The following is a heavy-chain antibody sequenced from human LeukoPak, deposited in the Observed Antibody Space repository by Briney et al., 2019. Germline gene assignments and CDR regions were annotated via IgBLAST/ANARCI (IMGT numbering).Heavy chain of an antibody. CDR1: GYTFTSYD. D-gene: IGHD6-13*01. CDR3: ARDALGSSSWYVWFDP. V-gene: IGHV1-8*01. Sequence: ASVKVSCKASGYTFTSYDINWVRQATGQGLEWMGWMNPNSGNTGYAQKFQGRVTMTRNTSISTAYMELSSLRSEDTAVYYCARDALGSSSWYVWFDPWGQGTLVTVSS. J-gene: IGHJ5*02. CDR2: MNPNSGNT.